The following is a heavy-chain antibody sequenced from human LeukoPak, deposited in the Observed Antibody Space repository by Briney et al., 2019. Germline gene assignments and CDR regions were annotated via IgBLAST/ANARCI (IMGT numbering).Heavy chain of an antibody. CDR2: IYHSGRT. V-gene: IGHV4-38-2*02. J-gene: IGHJ6*03. D-gene: IGHD3-3*01. CDR1: GYSISSGYY. CDR3: ARSYYDFWSGYLNYYYYYMDV. Sequence: SETLSLTCTVSGYSISSGYYWGWIRQPPGKGLEWIGIIYHSGRTDYNPSLKSRVTISVDTSKNQFSLKLSSVTAADTAVYYCARSYYDFWSGYLNYYYYYMDVWGKGTTVIVSS.